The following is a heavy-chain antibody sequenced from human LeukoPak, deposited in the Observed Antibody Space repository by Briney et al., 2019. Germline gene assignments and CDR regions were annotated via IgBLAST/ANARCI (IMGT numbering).Heavy chain of an antibody. D-gene: IGHD3-22*01. Sequence: GGSLRLSCAASGFTFSDYYMSWIRQAPGKGLEWISYISSSASTIYYADSVKGRFTISRDNAKNSLYLQMNSLRAEDTALYYCARSRHSYDSSGFPHYWGQGTLVTVSS. V-gene: IGHV3-11*01. CDR1: GFTFSDYY. CDR3: ARSRHSYDSSGFPHY. J-gene: IGHJ4*02. CDR2: ISSSASTI.